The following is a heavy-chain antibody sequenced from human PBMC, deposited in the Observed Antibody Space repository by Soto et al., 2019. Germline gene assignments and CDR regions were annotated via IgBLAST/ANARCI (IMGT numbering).Heavy chain of an antibody. J-gene: IGHJ6*03. CDR1: GFTFSSYA. CDR2: ISSSGGNT. CDR3: ATQWLLYYMDV. Sequence: VQLLESGGDLVQPGVSLRLSCAASGFTFSSYAMSWVRQAPGKGPEWVAAISSSGGNTFYADSVKGRFTISRDNSKNTLYLQLNRLRAEDTAVYYCATQWLLYYMDVWGKGTTVTVSS. D-gene: IGHD3-22*01. V-gene: IGHV3-23*01.